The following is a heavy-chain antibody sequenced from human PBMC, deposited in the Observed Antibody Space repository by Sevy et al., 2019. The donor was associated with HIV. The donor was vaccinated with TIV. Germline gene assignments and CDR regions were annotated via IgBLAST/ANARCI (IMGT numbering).Heavy chain of an antibody. D-gene: IGHD6-6*01. Sequence: SETLSLTCTVSGGSISSGGYYWSWIRQHPGKGLEWIGYIYYSWSTYYDPSLKSRVTISVDTSKNQFSLKLSSVTAADTAVYYCARDGEYSSSFYYGMDVWGQGTTVTVSS. CDR1: GGSISSGGYY. J-gene: IGHJ6*02. CDR2: IYYSWST. V-gene: IGHV4-31*03. CDR3: ARDGEYSSSFYYGMDV.